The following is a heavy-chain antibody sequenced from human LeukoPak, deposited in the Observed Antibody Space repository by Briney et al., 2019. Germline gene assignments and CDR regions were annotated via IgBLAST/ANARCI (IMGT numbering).Heavy chain of an antibody. CDR3: ARVNIVISNYYMGV. CDR1: GYTFTGYY. D-gene: IGHD5-12*01. CDR2: INPNSGGT. J-gene: IGHJ6*03. V-gene: IGHV1-2*06. Sequence: ASVKVSCKASGYTFTGYYMHWVRQAPGQGLEWMGRINPNSGGTNYAQKFQGRVTMTRDTSISTAYMELSRLRSDDTAVYYCARVNIVISNYYMGVWGKGTTVTVSS.